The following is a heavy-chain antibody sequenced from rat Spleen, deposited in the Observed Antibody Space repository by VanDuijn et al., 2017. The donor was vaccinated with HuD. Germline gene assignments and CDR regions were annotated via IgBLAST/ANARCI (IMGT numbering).Heavy chain of an antibody. D-gene: IGHD1-8*01. V-gene: IGHV5-25*01. J-gene: IGHJ3*01. Sequence: EVQLVESGGGLVQPGRSMKLSCAASGFTFSNYYMAWVRQAPTKGLEWVASISTGGGNTYYRDSVKGRFTISRDNAKSTLYLQMDSLRSEDTATYYCARHDTVATLFAYWGQGTLVTVSS. CDR3: ARHDTVATLFAY. CDR1: GFTFSNYY. CDR2: ISTGGGNT.